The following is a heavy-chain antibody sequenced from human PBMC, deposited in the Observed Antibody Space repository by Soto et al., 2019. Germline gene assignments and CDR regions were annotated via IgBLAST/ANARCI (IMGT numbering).Heavy chain of an antibody. J-gene: IGHJ5*02. Sequence: ASVKVSCKASGYTFTSYGIHWVRQAPGQRLEWMGWTNAANGDTKYSPKFQGRVTITRDTSASTAYMELSSLSSEDTAVYYCVRRHVSATGIDWFDPWGQGTLVTVSS. CDR1: GYTFTSYG. CDR3: VRRHVSATGIDWFDP. CDR2: TNAANGDT. V-gene: IGHV1-3*01. D-gene: IGHD6-13*01.